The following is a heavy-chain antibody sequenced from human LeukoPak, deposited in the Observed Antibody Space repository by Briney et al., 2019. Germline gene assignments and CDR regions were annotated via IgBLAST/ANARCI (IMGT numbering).Heavy chain of an antibody. V-gene: IGHV4-39*01. CDR2: IYYSGST. CDR3: ARPAYRGSYYDAFDI. D-gene: IGHD1-26*01. CDR1: GGSISSSSYY. J-gene: IGHJ3*02. Sequence: SETLSLTCAVSGGSISSSSYYWGWIRQPPGKGLEWIGSIYYSGSTYYNPSLKSRVTISVDTSKNKFSLKLNSVTAADTAVYYCARPAYRGSYYDAFDIWGQGTMVTVSS.